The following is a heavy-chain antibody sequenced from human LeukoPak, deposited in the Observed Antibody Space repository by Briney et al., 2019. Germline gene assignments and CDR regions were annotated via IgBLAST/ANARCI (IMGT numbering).Heavy chain of an antibody. J-gene: IGHJ4*02. CDR1: GFTFSSYG. V-gene: IGHV3-30*18. CDR2: ISYDGSNK. Sequence: QPRRSLRLSCAASGFTFSSYGMHWVRQAPGKGLEWVAVISYDGSNKYYADSVKGRFTISRDNSKNTLYLQMNSLRAEDTAVYYCAKDLRAVDTAMVDYWGQGTLVTVSS. CDR3: AKDLRAVDTAMVDY. D-gene: IGHD5-18*01.